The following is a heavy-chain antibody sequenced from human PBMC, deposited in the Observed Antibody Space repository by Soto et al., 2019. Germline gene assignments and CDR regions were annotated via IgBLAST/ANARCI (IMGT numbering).Heavy chain of an antibody. D-gene: IGHD3-22*01. Sequence: QVQLVESGGGVVQPGRSLRLSCAVSGFTFSSYGMNWVRQAPGKGLEWVAAIYYDGRNKYYADSVRGRFTISRDNFKNTLYLHMNSLRAEDTAVYYCARDSKDDSSGYYAGFDYWGQGTLVTVSS. CDR1: GFTFSSYG. V-gene: IGHV3-33*01. CDR3: ARDSKDDSSGYYAGFDY. CDR2: IYYDGRNK. J-gene: IGHJ4*02.